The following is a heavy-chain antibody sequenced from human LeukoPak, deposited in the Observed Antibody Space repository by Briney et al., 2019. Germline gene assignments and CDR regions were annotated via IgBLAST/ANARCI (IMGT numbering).Heavy chain of an antibody. CDR2: MNPNSGNT. Sequence: ASVKVSCKASGYTFTGYDINWVRQATGQGLEWMGWMNPNSGNTGYAQKFQGRVTMTRNTSISTAYMELSSLRSEDTAVYYCARGRTYCSSTSCSFFDYWGQGTLVTVSS. J-gene: IGHJ4*02. CDR1: GYTFTGYD. CDR3: ARGRTYCSSTSCSFFDY. V-gene: IGHV1-8*01. D-gene: IGHD2-2*01.